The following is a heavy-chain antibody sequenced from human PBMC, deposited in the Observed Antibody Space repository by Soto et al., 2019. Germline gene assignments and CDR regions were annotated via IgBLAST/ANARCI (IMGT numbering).Heavy chain of an antibody. CDR3: ARQRRGGYWFDP. CDR1: GVSVTNGDYY. V-gene: IGHV4-30-4*01. CDR2: IYYSGTT. Sequence: SETLSLTCAVSGVSVTNGDYYWSWMRQSPGKGLEWIGNIYYSGTTSYNPSLNSRLSISIDTSRNQFSLQVTSVTAADTAIYYCARQRRGGYWFDPWGQGTQVTVSS. J-gene: IGHJ5*02.